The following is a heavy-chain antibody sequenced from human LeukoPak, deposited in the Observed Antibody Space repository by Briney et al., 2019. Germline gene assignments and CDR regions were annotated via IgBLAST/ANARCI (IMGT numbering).Heavy chain of an antibody. CDR1: GFSFSSFS. CDR3: ARGPPYGSGKFGPFDY. D-gene: IGHD3-10*01. J-gene: IGHJ4*02. V-gene: IGHV3-21*04. Sequence: GGSLRLSCAASGFSFSSFSMNWVRQAPGKGLEWVSYISGGSSFTYYVDSVKGRFTISRDNAKNSLYLQMNSLRTEDTAVYYCARGPPYGSGKFGPFDYWGQGTLVTVSS. CDR2: ISGGSSFT.